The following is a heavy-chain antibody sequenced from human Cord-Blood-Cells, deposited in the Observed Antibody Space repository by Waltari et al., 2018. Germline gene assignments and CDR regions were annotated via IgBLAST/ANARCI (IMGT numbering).Heavy chain of an antibody. D-gene: IGHD6-19*01. Sequence: QVQLVQSGAEVKKPGASVKVSCKASGYTFTGYYMHWVRQAPGQGLAWMGWINPNSGGTNYAQKFQGRVPIARDTSISTAYMELSRLRSDGTAVYYCARVENSRRGWSGDWFDPWGQGTLVTVSS. CDR3: ARVENSRRGWSGDWFDP. V-gene: IGHV1-2*02. J-gene: IGHJ5*02. CDR2: INPNSGGT. CDR1: GYTFTGYY.